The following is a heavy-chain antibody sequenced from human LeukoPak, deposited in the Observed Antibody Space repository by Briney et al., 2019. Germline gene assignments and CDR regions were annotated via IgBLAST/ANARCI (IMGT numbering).Heavy chain of an antibody. D-gene: IGHD3-22*01. V-gene: IGHV3-21*01. CDR1: GFTFSSYS. CDR2: ITSSSGYI. Sequence: GGSLRLSCAASGFTFSSYSMNWVRQAPGKGLEWVSSITSSSGYIYYADSVKGRFTISRDNAKNSLYLQMNSLRAEDTAVYYCARDSLVVSPDPSPFEYWGQGTLVTVSS. J-gene: IGHJ4*02. CDR3: ARDSLVVSPDPSPFEY.